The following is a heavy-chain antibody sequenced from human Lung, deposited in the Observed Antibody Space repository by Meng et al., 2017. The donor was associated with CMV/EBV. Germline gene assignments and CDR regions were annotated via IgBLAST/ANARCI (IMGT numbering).Heavy chain of an antibody. CDR3: ARALRPGTTMMGVRRVHYGMAV. CDR2: INANSGTT. CDR1: GYTFTGYS. V-gene: IGHV1-2*02. D-gene: IGHD4-17*01. J-gene: IGHJ6*02. Sequence: SXXVSXKASGYTFTGYSMHWVRQAPGQRLEWMGWINANSGTTKYAQEFQGRVTMTRDTSVSTAYMELSRVRYDDTAVYYCARALRPGTTMMGVRRVHYGMAVWGPGNXV.